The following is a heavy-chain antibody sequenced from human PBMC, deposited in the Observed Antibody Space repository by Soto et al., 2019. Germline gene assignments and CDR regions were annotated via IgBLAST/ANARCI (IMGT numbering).Heavy chain of an antibody. CDR1: GGSFSGYY. CDR2: INHSGST. CDR3: ARVKGRRSYYYYYGMDV. J-gene: IGHJ6*02. V-gene: IGHV4-34*01. Sequence: QVQLQQRGAGLLKPSETLSLTCAVYGGSFSGYYWSWIRQPPGKGLEWIGEINHSGSTNYNPSLKSRVTISVDTSKNQFSLKLSSVTAADTAVYYCARVKGRRSYYYYYGMDVWGQGTTVTVSS.